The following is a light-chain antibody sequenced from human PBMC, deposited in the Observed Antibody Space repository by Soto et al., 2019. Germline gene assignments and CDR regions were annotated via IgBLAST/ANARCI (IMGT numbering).Light chain of an antibody. J-gene: IGKJ4*01. CDR1: QTISIW. Sequence: DIQMTQSPSTLSASVGDRVTITCRASQTISIWLAWYQQEPGKAPNLLIYKASSLESGVPSRFSGSGSGTEFTLSITSLQPDDFATYYCQQYNTHPLSFGGGTKVEI. CDR3: QQYNTHPLS. V-gene: IGKV1-5*03. CDR2: KAS.